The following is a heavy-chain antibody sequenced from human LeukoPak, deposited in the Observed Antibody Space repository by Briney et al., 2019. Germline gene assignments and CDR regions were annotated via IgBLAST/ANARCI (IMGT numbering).Heavy chain of an antibody. V-gene: IGHV3-48*01. J-gene: IGHJ4*02. D-gene: IGHD4-17*01. Sequence: GGSLRLSCAASGFTFSSYWMHWVRQAPGKGLEWVSYISSSSSTIYYADSVKGRFTISRDNAKNSLYLQMNSLRAEDTAVYYCARDPHYGDYVPLTYYFDYWGQGTLVTVSS. CDR1: GFTFSSYW. CDR2: ISSSSSTI. CDR3: ARDPHYGDYVPLTYYFDY.